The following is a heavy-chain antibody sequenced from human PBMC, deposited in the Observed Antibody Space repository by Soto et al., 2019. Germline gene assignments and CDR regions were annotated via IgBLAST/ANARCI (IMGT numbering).Heavy chain of an antibody. J-gene: IGHJ6*02. D-gene: IGHD6-19*01. CDR2: IYHSGST. V-gene: IGHV4-4*02. Sequence: PSETLSLTCAVSGGSFSSSNWWSWVRQPPGKGLEWIGEIYHSGSTNYNPSLKSRVTISVDKSKNQFSLKLSSVTAADTAVYYCASEERSSGWTYYYYGMDVWGQGTTVTVSS. CDR3: ASEERSSGWTYYYYGMDV. CDR1: GGSFSSSNW.